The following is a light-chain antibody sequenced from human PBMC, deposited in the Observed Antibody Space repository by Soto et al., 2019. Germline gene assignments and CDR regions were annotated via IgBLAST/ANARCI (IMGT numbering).Light chain of an antibody. CDR3: KQRYNTPRK. V-gene: IGKV1-39*01. Sequence: ATQRISNYLNWYQQKPGKAPKVLIYAASTLQSGVPSRFSGSGSGPDSTLAISRLQPADLASRSIKQRYNTPRKLGQGTKVDIK. CDR2: AAS. J-gene: IGKJ1*01. CDR1: QRISNY.